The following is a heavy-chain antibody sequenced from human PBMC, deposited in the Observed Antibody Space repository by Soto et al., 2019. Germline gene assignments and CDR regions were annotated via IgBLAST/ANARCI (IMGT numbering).Heavy chain of an antibody. CDR3: ASAYCGGDCAFYYYYGMDV. D-gene: IGHD2-21*02. J-gene: IGHJ6*02. CDR2: INPSGGSA. V-gene: IGHV1-46*01. Sequence: GASVKVSCKASGYTFTSYYMHWVRQAPGQGLEWMGIINPSGGSASYAQKFQGRVTMTRDTSTSTVYMELSSLRSEDTAVYYCASAYCGGDCAFYYYYGMDVWGQGTTVTVSS. CDR1: GYTFTSYY.